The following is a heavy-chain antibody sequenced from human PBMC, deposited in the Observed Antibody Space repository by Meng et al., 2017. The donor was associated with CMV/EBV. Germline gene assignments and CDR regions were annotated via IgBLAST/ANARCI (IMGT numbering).Heavy chain of an antibody. D-gene: IGHD6-6*01. Sequence: GESLKISCAASGFTFSNAWMSWVRQAPGKGLEWVGRIKSKTDGATTDYAATVKGRFTISRDKSKSTLHLQMNSLKTEDTAVYYCTTRTSSSDPYYYYGMDVWGQGTTVTVSS. CDR2: IKSKTDGATT. J-gene: IGHJ6*02. V-gene: IGHV3-15*01. CDR1: GFTFSNAW. CDR3: TTRTSSSDPYYYYGMDV.